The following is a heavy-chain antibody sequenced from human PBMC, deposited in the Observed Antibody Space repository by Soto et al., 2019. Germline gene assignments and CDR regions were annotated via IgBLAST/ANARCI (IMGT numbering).Heavy chain of an antibody. D-gene: IGHD6-19*01. J-gene: IGHJ4*02. CDR2: LSYDGTNK. CDR3: TSLVYSSGLSADF. CDR1: GFTFSGYG. V-gene: IGHV3-30*03. Sequence: QVQLVESGGGVVQPGRSLRLSCAASGFTFSGYGMHWVRQAPGKGLEWVALLSYDGTNKYYADSVKGRFTISRDNSKNTLYLQMNSLRAEDTAVYYCTSLVYSSGLSADFWGQGTLVTVSS.